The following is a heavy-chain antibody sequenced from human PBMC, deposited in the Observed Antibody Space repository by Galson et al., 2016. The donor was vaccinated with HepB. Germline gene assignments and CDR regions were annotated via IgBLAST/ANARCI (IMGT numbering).Heavy chain of an antibody. CDR1: GFIFSSYS. V-gene: IGHV3-21*01. CDR2: ISSSSNYI. Sequence: SLRLSCAASGFIFSSYSMNWVRQAPGKGLEWVSSISSSSNYIYYADSVKGRFTISRDNAKNSLYLQMNSLRAEDTAVYYCARPRYSYSFSGMDFWGQGTTVTVSS. J-gene: IGHJ6*02. CDR3: ARPRYSYSFSGMDF. D-gene: IGHD6-13*01.